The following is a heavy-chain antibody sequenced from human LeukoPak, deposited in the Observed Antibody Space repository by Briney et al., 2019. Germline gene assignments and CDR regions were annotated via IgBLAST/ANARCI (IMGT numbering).Heavy chain of an antibody. CDR3: ARHSSDSISMVRGIITGPIDY. Sequence: PSETLSLTCTVSGGSISSYYWSSIRQSPGKGVEWIGYMYYSGSTNYNPSLKSRVTISEDTSKNQFSLKLSSVTAADTAVYYCARHSSDSISMVRGIITGPIDYWGQGTLVTVSS. D-gene: IGHD3-10*01. V-gene: IGHV4-59*08. CDR1: GGSISSYY. J-gene: IGHJ4*02. CDR2: MYYSGST.